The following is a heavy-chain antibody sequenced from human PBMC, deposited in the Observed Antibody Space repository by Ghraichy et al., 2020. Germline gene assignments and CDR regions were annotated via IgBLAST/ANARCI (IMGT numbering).Heavy chain of an antibody. Sequence: GGSLRLSCTASGFTVSNNYMSWVRQAPGKGLEWVSVVYSGGTTYYADSVKGRFTISRDNSKNTLYLQMNSLRVEDTAVYYCARDSHSAMADWGQGTLVTVSS. CDR3: ARDSHSAMAD. CDR2: VYSGGTT. CDR1: GFTVSNNY. D-gene: IGHD2-2*01. J-gene: IGHJ4*02. V-gene: IGHV3-66*01.